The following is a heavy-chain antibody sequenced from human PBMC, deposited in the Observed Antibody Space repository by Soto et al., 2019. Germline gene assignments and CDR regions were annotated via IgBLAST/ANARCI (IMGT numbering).Heavy chain of an antibody. D-gene: IGHD1-7*01. J-gene: IGHJ3*02. V-gene: IGHV4-59*12. CDR2: IYYSGST. Sequence: SETLSLTCTVSGGSISSYYWSWIRQPPGKGLEWIGYIYYSGSTNYNPSLKSRVTISVDTSKNQFSLKLSSVTAADTAVYYCAREVGYTGTTIRDAFDIWGQGTMVTVSS. CDR1: GGSISSYY. CDR3: AREVGYTGTTIRDAFDI.